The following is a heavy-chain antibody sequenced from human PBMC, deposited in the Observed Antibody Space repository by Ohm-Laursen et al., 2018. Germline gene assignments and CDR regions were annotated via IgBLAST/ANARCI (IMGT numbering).Heavy chain of an antibody. V-gene: IGHV3-9*01. D-gene: IGHD3-3*01. CDR2: LSWNSGNS. CDR1: GFTFGNYA. Sequence: SLRLSCSASGFTFGNYAMHWVRQRPGKGLEWVSSLSWNSGNSNYADSAKGRFTISRDNAKNFLYLHMDSLRADDTALYFCARDKSSNYYDNAIDHWGQGTLVTVSS. J-gene: IGHJ4*02. CDR3: ARDKSSNYYDNAIDH.